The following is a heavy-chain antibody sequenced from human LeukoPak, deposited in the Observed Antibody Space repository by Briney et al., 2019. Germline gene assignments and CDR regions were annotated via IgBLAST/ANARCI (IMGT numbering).Heavy chain of an antibody. V-gene: IGHV3-74*01. CDR2: ISPDEINT. D-gene: IGHD6-13*01. Sequence: GGSLRLSCAASGFTFSNYRMHWVRQGPGKGLVWVSRISPDEINTNYADSVKGRFTISRDNAKNTPYLQMNSLRAEDTAVYYCAKDRIAGTSDAFDIWGQGTMVTVSS. CDR1: GFTFSNYR. CDR3: AKDRIAGTSDAFDI. J-gene: IGHJ3*02.